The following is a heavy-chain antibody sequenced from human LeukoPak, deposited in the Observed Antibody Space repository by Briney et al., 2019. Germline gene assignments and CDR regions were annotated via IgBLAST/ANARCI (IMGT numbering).Heavy chain of an antibody. V-gene: IGHV3-49*04. CDR3: TRAVLFGYSSGWYEIDY. D-gene: IGHD6-19*01. CDR2: IRSKAYGGTT. CDR1: GFTFGDYA. J-gene: IGHJ4*02. Sequence: GGSLRLSCTASGFTFGDYAMSWVRQAPGKGLEWVGFIRSKAYGGTTEYAASVKGRFTISRDDSKSIAYLQMNSLKTEDTAVYYCTRAVLFGYSSGWYEIDYWGQGTLVTVSS.